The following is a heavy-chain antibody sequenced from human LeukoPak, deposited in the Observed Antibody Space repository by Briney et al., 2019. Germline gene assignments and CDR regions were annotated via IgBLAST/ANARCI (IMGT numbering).Heavy chain of an antibody. CDR1: VYTFTSYG. CDR2: IIPILGIA. Sequence: SVKVSCKASVYTFTSYGISWVRQAPGQGLEWMGRIIPILGIANYAQKFQGRVTITADKSTSTAYMELSSLRSEDTAVYYCARDLVTMVRGGNWFDPWGQGTLVTVSS. D-gene: IGHD3-10*01. J-gene: IGHJ5*02. CDR3: ARDLVTMVRGGNWFDP. V-gene: IGHV1-69*04.